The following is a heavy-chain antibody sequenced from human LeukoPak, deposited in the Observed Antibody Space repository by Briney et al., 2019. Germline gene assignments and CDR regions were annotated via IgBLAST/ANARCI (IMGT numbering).Heavy chain of an antibody. CDR1: GGSISSYY. CDR3: ARARAAAGTGNFDY. J-gene: IGHJ4*02. CDR2: IYHSGSI. V-gene: IGHV4-59*08. Sequence: PSETLSLTCTVSGGSISSYYWSWIRQPPGKGREWIGGIYHSGSIYYNPSLKSRVTISVDTSKNQFSLKLSSVTAADTAVYYCARARAAAGTGNFDYWGQGTLVTVSS. D-gene: IGHD6-13*01.